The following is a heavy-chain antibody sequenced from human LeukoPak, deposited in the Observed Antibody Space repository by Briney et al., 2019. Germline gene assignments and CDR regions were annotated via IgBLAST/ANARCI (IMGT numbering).Heavy chain of an antibody. CDR3: ARDLRGLPFDY. J-gene: IGHJ4*02. V-gene: IGHV3-21*01. D-gene: IGHD3/OR15-3a*01. Sequence: GMSLRLSCAASGFTFSSYAMHWVRQAPGKGLEWVSSISSTSSYIYYAASVKGRFTISRDNAKNSLYLQMNSLRAEDTAVYYCARDLRGLPFDYWGQGTLVTVSS. CDR1: GFTFSSYA. CDR2: ISSTSSYI.